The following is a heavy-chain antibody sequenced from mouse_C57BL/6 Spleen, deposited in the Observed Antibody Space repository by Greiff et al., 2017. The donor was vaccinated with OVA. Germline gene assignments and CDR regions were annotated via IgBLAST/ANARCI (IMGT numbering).Heavy chain of an antibody. Sequence: QVQLQQSGPELVKPGASVKISCKASGYAFSSSWMNWVKQRPGKGLEWIGRIYPGDGDTNYNGKFKGKATLTADKSSSTAYRQLSSLTSEDSAVYFCARSYYYGSSYAMDYWGQGTSVTVSS. V-gene: IGHV1-82*01. J-gene: IGHJ4*01. CDR1: GYAFSSSW. D-gene: IGHD1-1*01. CDR2: IYPGDGDT. CDR3: ARSYYYGSSYAMDY.